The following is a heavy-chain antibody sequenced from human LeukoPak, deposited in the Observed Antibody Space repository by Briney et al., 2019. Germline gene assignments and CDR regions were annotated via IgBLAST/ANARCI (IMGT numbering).Heavy chain of an antibody. CDR1: GGSISSYY. CDR2: IYYSGST. J-gene: IGHJ4*02. Sequence: SETLSLTCTVSGGSISSYYWSWIRQPPWKGLEWIGYIYYSGSTNYNPSLKSRVTISVDTSKNQFSLKLSSVTAADTAVYYCAGGDYYDSSGYSDWGQGTLVTVSS. D-gene: IGHD3-22*01. CDR3: AGGDYYDSSGYSD. V-gene: IGHV4-59*01.